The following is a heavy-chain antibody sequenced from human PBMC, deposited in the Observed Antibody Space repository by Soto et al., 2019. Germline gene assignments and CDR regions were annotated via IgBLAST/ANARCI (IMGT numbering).Heavy chain of an antibody. CDR2: IYWDDDK. Sequence: SGPTLLNPTQTLTLTCTFSGFSLATSGVGXGWIRQPPGKALEWLALIYWDDDKRYSPSLKNRLTITKDTSKNQVVLTMTNMDPVDTATYYCAHRRRYYDSSGYYSCFDYWGQGTLVTVSS. J-gene: IGHJ4*02. V-gene: IGHV2-5*02. D-gene: IGHD3-22*01. CDR3: AHRRRYYDSSGYYSCFDY. CDR1: GFSLATSGVG.